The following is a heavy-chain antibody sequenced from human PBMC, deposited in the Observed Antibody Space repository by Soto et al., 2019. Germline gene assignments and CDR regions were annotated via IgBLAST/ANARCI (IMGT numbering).Heavy chain of an antibody. D-gene: IGHD5-12*01. CDR3: ARVDIVATTYFDY. J-gene: IGHJ4*02. CDR1: GFTFSDYY. V-gene: IGHV3-11*01. Sequence: PGGSLRLSCAASGFTFSDYYMSSIRQAPGKGLEWVSYISSSGSTIYYADSVKGRFTISRDNAKNSLYLQMNSLRAEDTAVYYCARVDIVATTYFDYWGQGTLVTVSS. CDR2: ISSSGSTI.